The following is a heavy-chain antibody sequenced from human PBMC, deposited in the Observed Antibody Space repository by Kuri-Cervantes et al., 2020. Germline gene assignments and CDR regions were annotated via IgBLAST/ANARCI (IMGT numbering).Heavy chain of an antibody. D-gene: IGHD3-22*01. Sequence: LTCAASGFTFSSCAMSWVRQAPGKGLEWVSAISGSGGSTYYADSVKGRFTISRDNSKNTLFLQMNTLRAEDTTVYYCARDGYIVSYFYDNSGYYLDYWGQGTLVTVSS. J-gene: IGHJ4*02. V-gene: IGHV3-23*01. CDR3: ARDGYIVSYFYDNSGYYLDY. CDR1: GFTFSSCA. CDR2: ISGSGGST.